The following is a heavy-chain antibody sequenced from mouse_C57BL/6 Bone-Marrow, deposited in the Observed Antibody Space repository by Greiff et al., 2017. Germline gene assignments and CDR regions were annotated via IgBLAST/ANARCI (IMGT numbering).Heavy chain of an antibody. CDR3: ARGVGRGH. J-gene: IGHJ3*01. V-gene: IGHV1-59*01. CDR2: IDPSDSYT. Sequence: VQLQQPGAELVRPGTSVKLSCKASGYTFTSYWMHWVKQRPGQGLEWIGVIDPSDSYTNYNQKFKGKATLTVDTSSSTAYMQLSSLTSEDSAVYYCARGVGRGHWGQGTLGTVSA. D-gene: IGHD1-1*01. CDR1: GYTFTSYW.